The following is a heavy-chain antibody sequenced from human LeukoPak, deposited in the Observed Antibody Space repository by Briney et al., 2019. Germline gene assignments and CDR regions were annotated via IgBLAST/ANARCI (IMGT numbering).Heavy chain of an antibody. CDR3: SSGRYNWNY. CDR1: GGSFSGYY. V-gene: IGHV4-34*01. D-gene: IGHD1-20*01. Sequence: SETPSLTCAVYGGSFSGYYWSWIRQPPGKGLEWIGEINHSGSTNYNPSLKSRVTISVDTSKNQFSLKLSSVIAADTAVYYCSSGRYNWNYWGQGTLVTVSS. CDR2: INHSGST. J-gene: IGHJ4*02.